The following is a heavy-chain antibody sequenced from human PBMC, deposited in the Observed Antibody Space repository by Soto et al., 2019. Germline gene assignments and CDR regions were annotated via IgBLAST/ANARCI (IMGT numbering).Heavy chain of an antibody. Sequence: PSETLSLTCTVAGGSISSYYWSWIRQPPGKGLEWIGYIYYSGSTNYNPSLKSRVTISVDTSKNQFSLTLSSVTAADTAVYYCASCITMVRGVKQNYYYYGMDVWGQGTTVTVSS. CDR2: IYYSGST. J-gene: IGHJ6*02. V-gene: IGHV4-59*01. D-gene: IGHD3-10*01. CDR3: ASCITMVRGVKQNYYYYGMDV. CDR1: GGSISSYY.